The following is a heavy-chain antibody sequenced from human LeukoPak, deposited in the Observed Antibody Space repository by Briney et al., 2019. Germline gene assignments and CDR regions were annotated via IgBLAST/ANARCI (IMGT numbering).Heavy chain of an antibody. CDR3: AKLGLDWYDFWSGFRAAVGAFDY. J-gene: IGHJ4*02. Sequence: PSGGSLRLSCAASGFTFSSYSMNWVRQAPGKGLEWVSAISGSGGSTYYADSVKGRFTISRDNSKNTLYLQMNSLRAEDTAVYYCAKLGLDWYDFWSGFRAAVGAFDYWGQGTLVTVSS. CDR1: GFTFSSYS. CDR2: ISGSGGST. V-gene: IGHV3-23*01. D-gene: IGHD3-3*01.